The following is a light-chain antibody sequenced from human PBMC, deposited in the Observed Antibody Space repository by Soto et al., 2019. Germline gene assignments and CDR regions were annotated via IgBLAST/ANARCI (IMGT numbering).Light chain of an antibody. CDR2: EAS. V-gene: IGKV3-11*01. J-gene: IGKJ4*01. Sequence: EIVLTQSPATLSLSPGERATLSCRASQSVGKNLAWYQQKPGQAPGLLIYEASTRAIGIPARFSGSGSGTDFPLTISRLEPEDFAVYYCQQHANWPLTFGGGTKVEIK. CDR1: QSVGKN. CDR3: QQHANWPLT.